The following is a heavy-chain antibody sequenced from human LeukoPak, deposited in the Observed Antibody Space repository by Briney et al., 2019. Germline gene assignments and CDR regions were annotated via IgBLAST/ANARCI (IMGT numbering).Heavy chain of an antibody. D-gene: IGHD1-26*01. CDR3: ARVRLSGTYLDAFDI. Sequence: KSSETLSLTCTVSGGSVSSYHWSSIRQPPGKGLEWIGYIYYSGSTNYNPSLKSRVTISVDTSKNQFSLKGNSITTADTAVYYCARVRLSGTYLDAFDIWGQGTMVTVSS. J-gene: IGHJ3*02. CDR1: GGSVSSYH. CDR2: IYYSGST. V-gene: IGHV4-59*02.